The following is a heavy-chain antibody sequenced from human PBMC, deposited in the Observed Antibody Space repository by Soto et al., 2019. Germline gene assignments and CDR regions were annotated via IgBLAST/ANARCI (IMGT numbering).Heavy chain of an antibody. Sequence: QVQLVESGGGVVQPGRSLRLSCAASGFTFSSYAMHWVRQAPGKGLEWVAVISYDGSNKYYADSVKGRFTISRDNSKNTLYLQMNSLRAEDTAVYYCARDPHFDTMVRGVITTLDYWGQGTLVTVSS. J-gene: IGHJ4*02. CDR1: GFTFSSYA. D-gene: IGHD3-10*01. CDR2: ISYDGSNK. CDR3: ARDPHFDTMVRGVITTLDY. V-gene: IGHV3-30-3*01.